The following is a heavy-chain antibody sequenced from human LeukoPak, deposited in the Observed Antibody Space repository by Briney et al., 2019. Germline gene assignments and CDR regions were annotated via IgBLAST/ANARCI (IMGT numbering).Heavy chain of an antibody. CDR2: ISSSSSYI. CDR1: GFTFSSYS. J-gene: IGHJ6*02. D-gene: IGHD2-2*01. Sequence: GGSLRLSCAASGFTFSSYSMNWVRQAPGKGLEWVSPISSSSSYIYYADSVKGRFTISRDNAKNSLYLQMNSLRAEDTAVYYCARDSRCSSTSCYPATLLGYGMDVWGQGTTVTVSS. CDR3: ARDSRCSSTSCYPATLLGYGMDV. V-gene: IGHV3-21*01.